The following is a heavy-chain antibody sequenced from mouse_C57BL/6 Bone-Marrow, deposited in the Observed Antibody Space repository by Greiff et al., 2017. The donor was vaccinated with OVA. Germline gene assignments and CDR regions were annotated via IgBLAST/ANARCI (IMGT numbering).Heavy chain of an antibody. CDR1: GYIFTSNW. V-gene: IGHV1-64*01. CDR2: IHPNSGST. CDR3: ARYGYVFFDY. J-gene: IGHJ2*01. D-gene: IGHD2-2*01. Sequence: QAQLQHPGAELVKPGASVNLSSKVLGYIFTSNWWTWGNQRPGQGLEWIGMIHPNSGSTNYNEKFKSKATLTVDKSSSTAYMQLSSLTSEDSAVYYCARYGYVFFDYWGQGTTLTVSS.